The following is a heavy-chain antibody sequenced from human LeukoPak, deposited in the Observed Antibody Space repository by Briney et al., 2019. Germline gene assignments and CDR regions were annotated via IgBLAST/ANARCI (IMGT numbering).Heavy chain of an antibody. CDR2: IYYSGST. Sequence: SETLSLTCTVAGGSISSSSYYWGWIRQPPGKGLEWIANIYYSGSTYYNPSLKSRVSISVDTPKNQFSLKLTSVTAADTAVYYCARGNIVVVVAAMGDAFDLWGQGTMVTVSS. CDR3: ARGNIVVVVAAMGDAFDL. D-gene: IGHD2-15*01. V-gene: IGHV4-39*01. CDR1: GGSISSSSYY. J-gene: IGHJ3*01.